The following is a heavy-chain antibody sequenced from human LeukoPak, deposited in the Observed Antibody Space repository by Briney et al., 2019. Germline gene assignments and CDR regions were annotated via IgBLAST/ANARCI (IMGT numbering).Heavy chain of an antibody. Sequence: SETLSLTCAVYGGSFSGYYWSWIRQPPGKGLEWIGEINHSGSTNYNPSLKSRVTMSVDTSKNQFSLKLSSVTAADTAVYYCARDEKALRFDYWGQGTLVTVSS. CDR1: GGSFSGYY. CDR2: INHSGST. V-gene: IGHV4-34*01. J-gene: IGHJ4*02. D-gene: IGHD2-8*01. CDR3: ARDEKALRFDY.